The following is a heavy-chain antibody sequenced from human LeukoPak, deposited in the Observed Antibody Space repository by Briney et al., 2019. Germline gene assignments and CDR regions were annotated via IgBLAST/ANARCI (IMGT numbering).Heavy chain of an antibody. V-gene: IGHV5-51*01. CDR2: IYPGDSDT. J-gene: IGHJ4*02. CDR3: ARPIDPGVAADLTIDY. Sequence: GESLKISCKGSGYSFTSYWIGWVRQMPGKGLEWMGIIYPGDSDTRYSPSFQGQVTISADKSISTAYLQWSSLKASDTAMYYCARPIDPGVAADLTIDYWGQGTLVTVSS. CDR1: GYSFTSYW. D-gene: IGHD6-19*01.